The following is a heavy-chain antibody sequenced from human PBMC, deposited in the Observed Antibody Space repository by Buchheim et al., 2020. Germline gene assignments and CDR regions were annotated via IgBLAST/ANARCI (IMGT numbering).Heavy chain of an antibody. Sequence: QLQLQESGPGLVKPSETLSLTCTVSGGSISSSSYYWGWIRQPPGKGLEWIGSIYYSGSTYYNPSLKSRVTISVDTSKNQFSLKLSSVTAADTAVYYCARGHPISSWYDRYNWFDPWGQGTL. CDR2: IYYSGST. CDR3: ARGHPISSWYDRYNWFDP. D-gene: IGHD6-13*01. CDR1: GGSISSSSYY. V-gene: IGHV4-39*01. J-gene: IGHJ5*02.